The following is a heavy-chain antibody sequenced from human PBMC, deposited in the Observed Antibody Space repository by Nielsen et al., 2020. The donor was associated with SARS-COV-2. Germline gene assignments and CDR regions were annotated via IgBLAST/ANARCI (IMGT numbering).Heavy chain of an antibody. J-gene: IGHJ4*02. CDR2: ISSSSSYI. CDR1: GFTFSSYS. CDR3: ARGTSILAHDY. D-gene: IGHD2/OR15-2a*01. V-gene: IGHV3-21*01. Sequence: GESLKISCAASGFTFSSYSMNWVRQAPGKGLEWVSSISSSSSYIYYADSVKGRFTISRDNAKNSLYLQMNSLRAEDTAVYYCARGTSILAHDYWGQGTLVTVSS.